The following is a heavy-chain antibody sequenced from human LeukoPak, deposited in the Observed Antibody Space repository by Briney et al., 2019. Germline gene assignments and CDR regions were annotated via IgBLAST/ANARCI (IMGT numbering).Heavy chain of an antibody. V-gene: IGHV4-31*03. CDR3: ARSGPHGGWYYFDY. CDR1: GDSISSGGYY. Sequence: SETLSLTCTVSGDSISSGGYYWSWIRRHPGKGLEWIGYTYYGGSTYYTPTLESRVSISIDTSAYQFSLKLSSVTAADTAVYYCARSGPHGGWYYFDYWGQGTLVTVSS. D-gene: IGHD6-19*01. J-gene: IGHJ4*02. CDR2: TYYGGST.